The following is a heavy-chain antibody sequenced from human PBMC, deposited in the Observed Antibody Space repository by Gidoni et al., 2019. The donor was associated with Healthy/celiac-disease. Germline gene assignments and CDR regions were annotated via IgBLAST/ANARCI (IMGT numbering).Heavy chain of an antibody. J-gene: IGHJ4*02. CDR3: ARDAPGRSGY. Sequence: QVQLVESGGGVVQPGRSLRRSCAASGFTFSSYAMHGVRQAPGKGLEWVAVISYDGSNKYYADSVKGRFTISRDNSKNTLYLQMNSLRAEDTTVYYCARDAPGRSGYWGQGTLVTVSS. V-gene: IGHV3-30-3*01. CDR1: GFTFSSYA. CDR2: ISYDGSNK. D-gene: IGHD1-26*01.